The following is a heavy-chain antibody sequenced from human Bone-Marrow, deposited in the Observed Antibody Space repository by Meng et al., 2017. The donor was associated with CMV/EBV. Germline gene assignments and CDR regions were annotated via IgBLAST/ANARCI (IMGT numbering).Heavy chain of an antibody. CDR1: GYTFTGYY. J-gene: IGHJ6*02. D-gene: IGHD4-11*01. Sequence: ASVKVSCKASGYTFTGYYMHWVRQAPGQGLEWMGWINPNSGGTNYAQKFQGRVTMTRDTSISTAYMELSRLRSDDTAVYYCAKGATLTTVTTYYYYGMDVWGQGTTVTVSS. CDR3: AKGATLTTVTTYYYYGMDV. CDR2: INPNSGGT. V-gene: IGHV1-2*02.